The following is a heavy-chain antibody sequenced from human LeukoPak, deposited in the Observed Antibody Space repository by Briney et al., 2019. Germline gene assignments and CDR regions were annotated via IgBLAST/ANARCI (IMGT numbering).Heavy chain of an antibody. J-gene: IGHJ4*02. CDR1: GGSFSGYY. CDR2: INHSGST. Sequence: PSETLSLTCAVYGGSFSGYYWSWIRQPPGKGLEWIGEINHSGSTNYNPSLKSRVTISVDTSKNQFSLKLSSVTAADTAVYYCARFYGSGSYRGFDYWGQGTLVTVSS. D-gene: IGHD3-10*01. V-gene: IGHV4-34*01. CDR3: ARFYGSGSYRGFDY.